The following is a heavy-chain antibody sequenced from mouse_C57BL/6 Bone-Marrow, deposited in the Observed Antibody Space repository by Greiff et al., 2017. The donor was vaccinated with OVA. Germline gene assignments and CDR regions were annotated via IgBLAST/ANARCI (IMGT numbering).Heavy chain of an antibody. J-gene: IGHJ1*03. Sequence: EVQRVESGGGLVQPGGSLSLSCAASGFTFTDYYMSWVRQPPGKALEWLGFIRNKANGYTTEYSASVKGRFTISRDNSQSILYLQMNALRAEDSATYYCASPTVVARDWYFDVWGTGTTVTVSS. D-gene: IGHD1-1*01. CDR1: GFTFTDYY. CDR3: ASPTVVARDWYFDV. V-gene: IGHV7-3*01. CDR2: IRNKANGYTT.